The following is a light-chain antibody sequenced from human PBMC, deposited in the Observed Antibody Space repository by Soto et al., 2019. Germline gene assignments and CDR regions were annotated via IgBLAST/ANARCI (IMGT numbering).Light chain of an antibody. CDR1: SSDFGGYNY. CDR2: XXN. V-gene: IGLV2-8*01. Sequence: QSVLTQPGSVSGSPGQSITISCTGTSSDFGGYNYVSWCQHHPGKAXKLMXCXXNKRPSGVPDRFSGSKSGNTASLTVSGLQAEDEADYYCSSYAGSSNVFGTGTKVTVL. CDR3: SSYAGSSNV. J-gene: IGLJ1*01.